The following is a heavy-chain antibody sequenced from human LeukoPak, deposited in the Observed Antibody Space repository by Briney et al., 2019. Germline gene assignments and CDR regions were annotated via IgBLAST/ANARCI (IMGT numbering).Heavy chain of an antibody. V-gene: IGHV3-15*07. CDR2: VLSRAGGGTI. J-gene: IGHJ4*02. Sequence: GGSLRLSCAVSGLTFSNAWMNWVRQAPGKGLEWVGRVLSRAGGGTIDYAAPVKGRFTISRDDSKNALFLQMNSLRTEDTAVYYCVTGGGYNGLDYWGQGALVTVSS. CDR1: GLTFSNAW. D-gene: IGHD5-12*01. CDR3: VTGGGYNGLDY.